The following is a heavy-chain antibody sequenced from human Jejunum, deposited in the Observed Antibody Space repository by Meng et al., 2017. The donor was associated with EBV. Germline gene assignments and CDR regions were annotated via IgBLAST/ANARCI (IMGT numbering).Heavy chain of an antibody. CDR2: IYYSVST. V-gene: IGHV4-59*01. D-gene: IGHD3-10*01. CDR3: ARGGGRPEY. CDR1: GASLSNFY. Sequence: LLHGPGPVLVNLSETRSLSFIFSGASLSNFYWSWFRQPPGNGLEWIGYIYYSVSTNYIPSLKSRVTISVDTSKNQFSLSLSSVTAADTAVYYCARGGGRPEYWGQGILVTVSS. J-gene: IGHJ4*02.